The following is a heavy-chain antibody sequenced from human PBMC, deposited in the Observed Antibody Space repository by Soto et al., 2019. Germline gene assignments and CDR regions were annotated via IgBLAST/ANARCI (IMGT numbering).Heavy chain of an antibody. V-gene: IGHV1-69*06. CDR1: GGTFSSYA. D-gene: IGHD2-2*01. CDR3: ARDFNYAAFDI. CDR2: IIPIFGTA. J-gene: IGHJ3*02. Sequence: ASVKVSCKASGGTFSSYAISWVRQAPGQGLEWMGGIIPIFGTANYAQKFQGRVTITVDKSTSTAYMELSSLRSEDTAVYYCARDFNYAAFDIWGQGTMVTVSS.